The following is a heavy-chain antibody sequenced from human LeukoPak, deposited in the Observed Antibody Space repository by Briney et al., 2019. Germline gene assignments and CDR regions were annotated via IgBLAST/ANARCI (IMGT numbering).Heavy chain of an antibody. CDR3: AREEGATAFDI. V-gene: IGHV3-30*03. CDR1: GFTFSNYD. CDR2: ISFDERNK. D-gene: IGHD1-26*01. Sequence: PGGSLRLSCAASGFTFSNYDIHWVRQAPGEGLEWVSGISFDERNKYYADSVKGRFAISRDNSKNTLYLQMNSLRAEDTAVYYCAREEGATAFDIWGQGTMVTVSS. J-gene: IGHJ3*02.